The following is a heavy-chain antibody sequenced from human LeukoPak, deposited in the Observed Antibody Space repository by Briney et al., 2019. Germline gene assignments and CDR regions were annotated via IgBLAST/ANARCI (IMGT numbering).Heavy chain of an antibody. CDR3: ARNPVSPPDWYFDL. J-gene: IGHJ2*01. D-gene: IGHD1-14*01. V-gene: IGHV4-59*01. CDR1: GGSISSYY. Sequence: PSETLSLTCTVSGGSISSYYRSWIRQPPGKGLEWVGYIYYSGSTNYNHSLKSRVTISVDTTKNQFSRKLSSVTAADAAVYYCARNPVSPPDWYFDLGGRGTLVTVSS. CDR2: IYYSGST.